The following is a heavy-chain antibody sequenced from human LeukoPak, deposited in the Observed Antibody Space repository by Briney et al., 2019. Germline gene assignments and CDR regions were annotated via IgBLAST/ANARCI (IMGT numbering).Heavy chain of an antibody. J-gene: IGHJ4*02. V-gene: IGHV1-18*01. CDR1: GYTFTSYG. Sequence: ASVKVSCKASGYTFTSYGISWVRQAPGQGLEWMGWISAYNGNTNYAQKLQGRVTMTTDTSTSTAYVELRSLRSDDTAVYYCACDSSGWYEPYDYWGQGTLVTVSS. CDR3: ACDSSGWYEPYDY. D-gene: IGHD6-19*01. CDR2: ISAYNGNT.